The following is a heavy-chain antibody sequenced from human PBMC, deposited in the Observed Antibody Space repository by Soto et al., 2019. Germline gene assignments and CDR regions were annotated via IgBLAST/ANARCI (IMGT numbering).Heavy chain of an antibody. CDR1: GYTFTSYY. CDR3: ARNRLVEPAAMGRTLYY. J-gene: IGHJ4*02. D-gene: IGHD2-2*01. V-gene: IGHV1-46*01. Sequence: ASVKFSCKASGYTFTSYYMHWVRQAPGQGLEWMGIINPSGGSTSYAQKFQGRVTMTRDTSTSTAYMELSSLRSEDTAVYYCARNRLVEPAAMGRTLYYGGRGARVTVPS. CDR2: INPSGGST.